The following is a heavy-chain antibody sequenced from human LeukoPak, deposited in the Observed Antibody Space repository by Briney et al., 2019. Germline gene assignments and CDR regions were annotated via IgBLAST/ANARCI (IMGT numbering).Heavy chain of an antibody. CDR2: IKSKAYGGTT. Sequence: GGSLRLSCRTSGFSFGDYAMSWFRQAPGKGLQWVGFIKSKAYGGTTEYAASVKGRFIISRDDSKSIAYLQMNSLKTEDTAVYYCISHYDSSGYLPDSWGQGTLVTVSS. D-gene: IGHD3-22*01. V-gene: IGHV3-49*03. CDR3: ISHYDSSGYLPDS. CDR1: GFSFGDYA. J-gene: IGHJ5*01.